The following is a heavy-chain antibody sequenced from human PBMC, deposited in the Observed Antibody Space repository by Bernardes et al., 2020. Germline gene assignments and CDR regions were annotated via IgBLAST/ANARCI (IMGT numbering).Heavy chain of an antibody. CDR3: ARVHIAAAGTFDY. Sequence: GSLRLSCAASGFTFSSYSMNWVRQAPGKGLEWVSSISSSSSYIYYADSVKGRFTISRDNAKNSLYLQMNSLRAEDTAVYYCARVHIAAAGTFDYWGQGTLVTVSS. D-gene: IGHD6-13*01. CDR1: GFTFSSYS. CDR2: ISSSSSYI. V-gene: IGHV3-21*01. J-gene: IGHJ4*02.